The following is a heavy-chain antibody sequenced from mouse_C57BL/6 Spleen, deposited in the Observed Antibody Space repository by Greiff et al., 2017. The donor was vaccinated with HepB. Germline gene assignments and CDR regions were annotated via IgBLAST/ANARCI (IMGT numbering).Heavy chain of an antibody. Sequence: VQLKESGPGLVKPSQSLSLTCSVTGYSITSGYYWNWIRQFPGNKLEWMGYISYDGSNNYNPSLKNRISITRDTSKNQFFLKFNSVTNEDTATYYCAREGNYGCDYWGQGTTLTVSS. J-gene: IGHJ2*01. V-gene: IGHV3-6*01. CDR3: AREGNYGCDY. CDR2: ISYDGSN. D-gene: IGHD2-1*01. CDR1: GYSITSGYY.